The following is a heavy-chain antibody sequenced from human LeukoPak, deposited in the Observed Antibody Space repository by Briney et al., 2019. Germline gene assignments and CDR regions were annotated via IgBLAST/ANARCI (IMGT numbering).Heavy chain of an antibody. V-gene: IGHV3-66*01. CDR2: IYSGGSI. J-gene: IGHJ4*02. D-gene: IGHD3-10*01. Sequence: PGGSLRLSCAASGFTVSSNYMSWVRQAPGKGLEWVSVIYSGGSIYNTNSVEGRFTISRDNSKNTLYLQMNSLRAEDTAVYYCARGAITMVRGWEFDYWGQGTLVAVSS. CDR1: GFTVSSNY. CDR3: ARGAITMVRGWEFDY.